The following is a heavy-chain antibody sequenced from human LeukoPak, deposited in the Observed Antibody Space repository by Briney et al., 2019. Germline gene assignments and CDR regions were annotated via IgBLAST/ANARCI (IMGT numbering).Heavy chain of an antibody. CDR2: IYYSGST. CDR3: LGYDSSGYPLYFDY. V-gene: IGHV4-39*07. CDR1: GGSISSSDYY. J-gene: IGHJ4*02. D-gene: IGHD3-22*01. Sequence: PSETLSLTCTVSGGSISSSDYYGGWIRQPPGKGLEWIGSIYYSGSTYYNPSLKSRVTISVDTSKNQFSLKLSSVTAADTAVYYCLGYDSSGYPLYFDYWGQGTLVTVSS.